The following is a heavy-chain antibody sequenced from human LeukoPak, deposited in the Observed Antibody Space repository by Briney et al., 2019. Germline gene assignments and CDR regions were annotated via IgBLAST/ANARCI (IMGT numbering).Heavy chain of an antibody. CDR2: IKRVESEK. CDR3: ARARDYGSGKANAFDI. V-gene: IGHV3-7*05. Sequence: PGGSLRLSCAASGFTFSSYWMSLVRQAPGKGLEWVANIKRVESEKYYVDSVKGRFTISRDNAENSLYLQMNSLRAEDTAVYYCARARDYGSGKANAFDIWGQGTVVTVSS. D-gene: IGHD3-10*01. J-gene: IGHJ3*02. CDR1: GFTFSSYW.